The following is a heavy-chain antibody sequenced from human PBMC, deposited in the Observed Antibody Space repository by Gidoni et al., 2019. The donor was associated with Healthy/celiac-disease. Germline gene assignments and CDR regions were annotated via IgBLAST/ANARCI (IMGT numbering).Heavy chain of an antibody. CDR2: FDPEDGET. Sequence: QVQLVQSGAEVKKPGASVKVSCKVSGYTLTELSMHWVRQAPGKGLAWMEGFDPEDGETIYEQKFQGRVTMTEDTSTDKAYMERSSLRSEDTAVYYCATEGVGAIYYYYGMDVWGQGTTVTVSS. CDR3: ATEGVGAIYYYYGMDV. D-gene: IGHD1-26*01. CDR1: GYTLTELS. V-gene: IGHV1-24*01. J-gene: IGHJ6*02.